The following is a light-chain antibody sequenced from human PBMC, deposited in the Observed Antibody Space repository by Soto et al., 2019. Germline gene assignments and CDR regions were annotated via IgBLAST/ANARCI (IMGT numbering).Light chain of an antibody. CDR3: QAWDRSPYVV. J-gene: IGLJ2*01. CDR2: QDI. Sequence: SYELTQPPSVSVSPGQTASITCSGDKLGDKYASWYQQKPGQSPVMVIYQDIKRPSGIPERFSGSNSGNTATLTISGTQAMDEADYYCQAWDRSPYVVFGGGTKLTVL. CDR1: KLGDKY. V-gene: IGLV3-1*01.